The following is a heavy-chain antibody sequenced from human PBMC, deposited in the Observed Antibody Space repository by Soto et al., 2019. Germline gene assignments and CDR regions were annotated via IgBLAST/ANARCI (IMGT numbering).Heavy chain of an antibody. V-gene: IGHV3-30*02. CDR2: IRFDGSNI. CDR3: AKDETNYYDSSGYYLA. Sequence: AGSMRLSSVAPGVILVGNGIPWVRQAPGKGLEWVAIIRFDGSNIYYADSVKGRFTISRDNSKNTLYLQMNSLRAEDTAVYYCAKDETNYYDSSGYYLAWGQGTLVTVSS. CDR1: GVILVGNG. J-gene: IGHJ4*02. D-gene: IGHD3-22*01.